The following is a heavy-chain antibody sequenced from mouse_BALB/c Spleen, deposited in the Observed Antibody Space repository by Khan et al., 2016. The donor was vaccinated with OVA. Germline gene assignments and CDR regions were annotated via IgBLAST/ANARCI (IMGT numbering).Heavy chain of an antibody. CDR1: GYTFTSYT. CDR2: INPSNAYT. V-gene: IGHV1-4*01. CDR3: VRGGAYHRNDGWFAY. D-gene: IGHD2-14*01. Sequence: QIQLVQSGADLARPGASVKMSCKASGYTFTSYTIHWIKLRPGQGLEWIGYINPSNAYTYYNQRFKDKATLTAAYSSTTAYIQLSSLKSDDSAVYYWVRGGAYHRNDGWFAYWGLGTLVTVSA. J-gene: IGHJ3*01.